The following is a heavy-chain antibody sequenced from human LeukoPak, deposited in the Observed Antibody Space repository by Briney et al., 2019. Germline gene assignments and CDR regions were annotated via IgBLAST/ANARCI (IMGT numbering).Heavy chain of an antibody. V-gene: IGHV3-23*01. CDR2: ISGSGSSR. CDR3: AKERSSGFVGAFDV. Sequence: GGSLRLSCAASGLTFSSYAMSWVRQAPGKGLEWVSGISGSGSSRDYADSVKGRFTISRDNSKNTLYLQMKSLRAEDTAVYYCAKERSSGFVGAFDVWGQGTMVTVSS. D-gene: IGHD3-22*01. CDR1: GLTFSSYA. J-gene: IGHJ3*01.